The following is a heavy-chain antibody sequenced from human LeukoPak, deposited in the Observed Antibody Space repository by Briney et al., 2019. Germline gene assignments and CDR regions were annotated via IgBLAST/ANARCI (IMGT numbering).Heavy chain of an antibody. CDR2: IYYSGST. J-gene: IGHJ5*02. D-gene: IGHD2-21*02. V-gene: IGHV4-59*08. CDR3: ARHNCGGDCYSGNWFDP. Sequence: SETLSLTCAVYGGSFSGYYWSWIRQPPGKGLEWIGYIYYSGSTNYNPSLKSRVAISVDTSKNQFSLKLSSVTAADTAVYYCARHNCGGDCYSGNWFDPWGQGTLVTVSS. CDR1: GGSFSGYY.